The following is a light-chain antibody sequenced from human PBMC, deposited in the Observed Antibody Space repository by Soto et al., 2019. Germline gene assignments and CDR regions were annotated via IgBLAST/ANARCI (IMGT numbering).Light chain of an antibody. CDR2: EVR. J-gene: IGLJ1*01. Sequence: QSVLTQPASVSGSPGQSITISCTGTGSDAGTYNRVSWYQQPPGTAPKLIIYEVRNRPSGVSNRFSGSKSGNTAYLTISGLQAEDEADYFCNSYTTRSTYVFGTGTKVTVL. CDR1: GSDAGTYNR. V-gene: IGLV2-14*01. CDR3: NSYTTRSTYV.